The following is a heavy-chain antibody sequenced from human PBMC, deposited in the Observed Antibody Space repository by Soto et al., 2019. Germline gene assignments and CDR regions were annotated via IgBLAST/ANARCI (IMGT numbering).Heavy chain of an antibody. D-gene: IGHD2-2*01. Sequence: QVQLVESGGGVVRPGNSLTLACAASGFTFSGIAMHWVRQAPGKGLEWVAVWSYDATNKFYGESVKGRVTVSRDNSKHTLYLHMTSLRPEDTATYYCAKALSFTSSALDSWGQGSLVIVS. CDR2: WSYDATNK. J-gene: IGHJ5*02. V-gene: IGHV3-30*18. CDR3: AKALSFTSSALDS. CDR1: GFTFSGIA.